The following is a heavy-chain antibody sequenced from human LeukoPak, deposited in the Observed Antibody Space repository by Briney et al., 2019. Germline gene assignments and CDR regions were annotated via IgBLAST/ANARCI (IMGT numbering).Heavy chain of an antibody. V-gene: IGHV3-23*01. D-gene: IGHD3-22*01. CDR3: ARELHYYDSSGYYFYFDY. CDR1: GFTFSSYA. J-gene: IGHJ4*02. Sequence: GGSLRLSCAASGFTFSSYAMSWVRQAPGKGLEWVSAISGSGGSTYYADSVKGRFTISRDNSKNTLYLQMNSLRAEDTAVYYCARELHYYDSSGYYFYFDYWGQGTLVTVSS. CDR2: ISGSGGST.